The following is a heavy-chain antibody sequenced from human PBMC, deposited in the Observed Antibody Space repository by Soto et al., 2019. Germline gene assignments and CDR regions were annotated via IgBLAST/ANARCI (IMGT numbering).Heavy chain of an antibody. CDR2: IWFDGSKR. CDR1: GFKVSSYG. V-gene: IGHV3-33*01. D-gene: IGHD3-3*01. J-gene: IGHJ4*02. CDR3: ARDIGVVGSDRDY. Sequence: QVHLAESGGGVVQAGRSLRLSCAVSGFKVSSYGMHWVRQTPGKGLELVAVIWFDGSKRYYADSVKGRFVISRDDSKISLCLEMNSLGPDDTAVYYCARDIGVVGSDRDYCGQGTIVTFSS.